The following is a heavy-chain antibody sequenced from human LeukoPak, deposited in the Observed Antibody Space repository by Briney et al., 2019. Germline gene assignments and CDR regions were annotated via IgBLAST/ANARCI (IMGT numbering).Heavy chain of an antibody. J-gene: IGHJ6*03. D-gene: IGHD2-15*01. V-gene: IGHV3-23*01. CDR1: GYTFDDYG. Sequence: GGSLRLSCAGSGYTFDDYGMSWVRQAPGGGLEWVSAISGSGDTTYHADSVKGRFTISRDNSENRLSLQMDSLRAEDTAVYFCAKDTTAWWYHRAYMDVWGKGTTVTVSS. CDR2: ISGSGDTT. CDR3: AKDTTAWWYHRAYMDV.